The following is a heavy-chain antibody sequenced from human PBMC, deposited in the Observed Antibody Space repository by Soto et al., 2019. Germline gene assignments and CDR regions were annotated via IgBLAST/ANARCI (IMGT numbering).Heavy chain of an antibody. CDR1: GYTFTSYG. CDR2: ISAYNGST. D-gene: IGHD4-4*01. J-gene: IGHJ6*02. V-gene: IGHV1-18*04. Sequence: ASVKVSCKASGYTFTSYGISWVRQAPGQGLEWMGWISAYNGSTNYAQKLQGRVTMTTDTSTSTAYMELRSLRSDDTAVYYCARDPVSTASFPYYYYGMDVWGQGTTVTVSS. CDR3: ARDPVSTASFPYYYYGMDV.